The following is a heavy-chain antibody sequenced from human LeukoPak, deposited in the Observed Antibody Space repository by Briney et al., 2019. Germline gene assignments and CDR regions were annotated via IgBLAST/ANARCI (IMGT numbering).Heavy chain of an antibody. CDR1: GGSISSSNW. D-gene: IGHD3-10*01. CDR2: IYHSGST. Sequence: SETLSLTCAVSGGSISSSNWWSWVRQPPGKGLEWIGEIYHSGSTNYNPSLKSRVTISVDKSKNQFSLKLSSVTAADTAVYYCARDGSGSYLNTNWFDPWGQGTLVTVSS. CDR3: ARDGSGSYLNTNWFDP. V-gene: IGHV4-4*02. J-gene: IGHJ5*02.